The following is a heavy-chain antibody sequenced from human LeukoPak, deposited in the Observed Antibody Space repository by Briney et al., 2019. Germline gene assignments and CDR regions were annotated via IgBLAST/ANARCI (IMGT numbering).Heavy chain of an antibody. J-gene: IGHJ4*02. CDR1: GFAFSGYS. Sequence: GGSLRLSCAGTGFAFSGYSMNWVRQAPGKGLEWVSYISSSGGNTYYADSVKGRFTISRDNAQNSLYLQMNSLRAEDTAVYYCARDRENYYDSSGYYDYWGQGTLVTVSS. V-gene: IGHV3-48*01. CDR3: ARDRENYYDSSGYYDY. D-gene: IGHD3-22*01. CDR2: ISSSGGNT.